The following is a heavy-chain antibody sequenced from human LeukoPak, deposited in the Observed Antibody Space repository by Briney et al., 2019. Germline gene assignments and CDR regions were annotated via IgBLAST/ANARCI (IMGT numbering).Heavy chain of an antibody. J-gene: IGHJ4*02. CDR3: ARVAWVDTAMAFDY. V-gene: IGHV3-53*01. CDR2: IYSGGST. Sequence: GGSLRLSCAASGFTVSSNYMSWVRQAPGKGLEWVSVIYSGGSTYYADSVKGRFTISRDNSKNTLYLQMNSLRAEDTAVYYCARVAWVDTAMAFDYWGQGTLVTVSS. D-gene: IGHD5-18*01. CDR1: GFTVSSNY.